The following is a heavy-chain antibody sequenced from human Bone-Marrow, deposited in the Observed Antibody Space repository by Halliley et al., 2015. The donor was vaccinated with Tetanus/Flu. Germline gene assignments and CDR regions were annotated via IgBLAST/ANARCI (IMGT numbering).Heavy chain of an antibody. CDR2: INHYGRT. V-gene: IGHV4-34*01. CDR3: ASNTVFGVVNHDY. J-gene: IGHJ4*02. CDR1: GGSYSAYY. Sequence: GLVKPSETLSLTCAVYGGSYSAYYWSWIRQPPGKGLEWIGEINHYGRTNFNPSLESRVTILVDTTKNQFSLKLSSVTAADTAVYSCASNTVFGVVNHDYWGQGTLVTVSS. D-gene: IGHD3-3*01.